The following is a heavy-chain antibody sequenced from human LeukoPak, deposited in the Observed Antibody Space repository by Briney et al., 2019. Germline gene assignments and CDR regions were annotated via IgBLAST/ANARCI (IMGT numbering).Heavy chain of an antibody. Sequence: PSETLSLTCTVSGGSISSYYWSWIRQPPGKGLEWIGYIYYSGSTNYNPSLKSRVTISVDTSKNQFSLKLSSVTAADTAVYYCARDPGGSSGYSAYYYYGMDVWGQGTTVTVSS. CDR1: GGSISSYY. CDR2: IYYSGST. J-gene: IGHJ6*02. CDR3: ARDPGGSSGYSAYYYYGMDV. D-gene: IGHD3-22*01. V-gene: IGHV4-59*12.